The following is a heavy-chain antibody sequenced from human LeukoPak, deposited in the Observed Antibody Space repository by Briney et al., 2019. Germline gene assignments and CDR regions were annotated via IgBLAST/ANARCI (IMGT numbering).Heavy chain of an antibody. V-gene: IGHV4-59*08. J-gene: IGHJ4*02. CDR1: GGSISSYY. CDR2: IYYSGST. Sequence: SETLSPTCTVSGGSISSYYWSWIRWPPGKGLEWIGYIYYSGSTNYNPSPKSRVTITVDTSKNQFSLKLTSVTAADTAVYYCARMSYFDSSLDYWGQGTLVTVSS. D-gene: IGHD3-22*01. CDR3: ARMSYFDSSLDY.